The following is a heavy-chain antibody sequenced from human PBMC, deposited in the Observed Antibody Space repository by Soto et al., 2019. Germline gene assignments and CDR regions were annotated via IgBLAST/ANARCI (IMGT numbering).Heavy chain of an antibody. CDR1: GFTFSSYG. CDR3: XXXXXXXXXXMMGMMYFDL. CDR2: IWYDGSNK. Sequence: QVQLVESGGGVVQPGRSLRLSCAASGFTFSSYGMHWVRQAPGKGLEWVAVIWYDGSNKYYADSVKGRFTISRDNSKNTLYLQMNXLXXXXXXXXXCXXXXXXXXXXMMGMMYFDLWGRGTLVTVSS. J-gene: IGHJ2*01. V-gene: IGHV3-33*01. D-gene: IGHD3-16*01.